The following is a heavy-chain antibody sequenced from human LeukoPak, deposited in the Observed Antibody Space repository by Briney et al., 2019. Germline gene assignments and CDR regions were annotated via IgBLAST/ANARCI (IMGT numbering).Heavy chain of an antibody. CDR2: INPSGGST. Sequence: GASVKVSCKASGYTFTSYYMHWVRQAPGQGLEWMGIINPSGGSTSYAQKFQGRVTMTRDMSTSTVYMELSSLRSEDTAVYYCARSTREGYCTNGVCSLYVPLDYWGQGTLVTVSS. J-gene: IGHJ4*02. V-gene: IGHV1-46*01. CDR3: ARSTREGYCTNGVCSLYVPLDY. D-gene: IGHD2-8*01. CDR1: GYTFTSYY.